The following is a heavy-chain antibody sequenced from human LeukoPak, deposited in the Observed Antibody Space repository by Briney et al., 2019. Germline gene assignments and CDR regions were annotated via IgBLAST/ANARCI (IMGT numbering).Heavy chain of an antibody. D-gene: IGHD1-1*01. J-gene: IGHJ3*02. Sequence: SQTLSLTCAISGDSVSSNSALWNWIRQSPSRGLEWQGRTYYRSKWYNDYAVSVKSRITINADTSKNQFSLQLNSVTPEDTAVYYCANSKPMWNDAFDIWGQGTMVTVSS. CDR2: TYYRSKWYN. CDR1: GDSVSSNSAL. V-gene: IGHV6-1*01. CDR3: ANSKPMWNDAFDI.